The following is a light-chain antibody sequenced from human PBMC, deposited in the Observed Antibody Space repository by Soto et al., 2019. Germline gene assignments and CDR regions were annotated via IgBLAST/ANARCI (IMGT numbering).Light chain of an antibody. CDR2: SYN. V-gene: IGLV1-44*01. J-gene: IGLJ2*01. CDR1: SSNIGSNT. CDR3: AAWDDILNGVL. Sequence: QSVLTQPPSASGTPGQRVIISCSGSSSNIGSNTVNWYQQIPGTAPKLHIYSYNQRPSGVPDRFSGSKSDTSASLAISGLQSEDEAEYYCAAWDDILNGVLFGGGTKLTVL.